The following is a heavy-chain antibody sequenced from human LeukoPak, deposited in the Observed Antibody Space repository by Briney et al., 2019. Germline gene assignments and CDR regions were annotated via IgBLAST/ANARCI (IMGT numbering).Heavy chain of an antibody. Sequence: GGSLRLSCAASGFTFSSYEMNWVCLAPGKGLEWVSYISSSGSTIYYTDSVKGRFTISRDNAKNSLYLQMNSLRAEDTAVYYCARESLVGAIDYWGQGTLVTVSS. CDR3: ARESLVGAIDY. D-gene: IGHD1-26*01. CDR1: GFTFSSYE. CDR2: ISSSGSTI. J-gene: IGHJ4*02. V-gene: IGHV3-48*03.